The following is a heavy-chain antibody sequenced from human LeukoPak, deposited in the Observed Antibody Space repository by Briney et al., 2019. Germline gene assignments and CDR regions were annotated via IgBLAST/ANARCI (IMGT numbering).Heavy chain of an antibody. CDR1: GGSISSSSYY. CDR3: ARAGQGDFWSGLRYFDY. J-gene: IGHJ4*02. Sequence: PSETLSLTCTVSGGSISSSSYYWGWIRQPPGKGLEWIGSIYYSGSTSYNPSLKSRVTISVDTSKNQFSLKLTSVTAADTAVYYCARAGQGDFWSGLRYFDYWGQGTLVTVSS. V-gene: IGHV4-39*01. D-gene: IGHD3-3*01. CDR2: IYYSGST.